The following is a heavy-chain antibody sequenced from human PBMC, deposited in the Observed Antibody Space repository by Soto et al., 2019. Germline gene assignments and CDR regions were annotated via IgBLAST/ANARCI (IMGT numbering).Heavy chain of an antibody. CDR2: ISTSIVSV. D-gene: IGHD3-9*01. V-gene: IGHV3-48*02. CDR1: GFTFSSYS. J-gene: IGHJ4*02. Sequence: GGSLRLSCAASGFTFSSYSMNWVRQAPGKGLEWISYISTSIVSVYYADSVKGRFTISRDNARNSLYLQMNSLRDEDTAVYYCASGTLRYFDWLPPDFDYWGQGILVTV. CDR3: ASGTLRYFDWLPPDFDY.